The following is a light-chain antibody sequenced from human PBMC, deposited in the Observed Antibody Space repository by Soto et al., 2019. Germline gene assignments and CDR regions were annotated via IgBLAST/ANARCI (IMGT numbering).Light chain of an antibody. Sequence: DIQMTQSPSSVSASVGDRVSITCRASQVISNWLAWYQQKPGRAPKLLIYTGSSLQSGVPSRFSGTGSGTDFTLTISIMQPEDVATYSCQQANSFPLTFGGGTKVEIK. CDR2: TGS. J-gene: IGKJ4*01. CDR1: QVISNW. CDR3: QQANSFPLT. V-gene: IGKV1-12*01.